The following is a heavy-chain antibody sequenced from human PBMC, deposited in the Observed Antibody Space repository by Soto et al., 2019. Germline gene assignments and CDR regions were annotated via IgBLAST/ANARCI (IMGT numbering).Heavy chain of an antibody. Sequence: EVQLVESGGGLVQPGGSLRLSCAASGFTVSNNYMSWVRQAPGKGLEWVSVIYSGGSTYYADSVKGRFTISRDNSKNTLNLQMNSLRAEDTAVYYCAREARPRTWLAFDSWGQGTLVTVSS. CDR2: IYSGGST. V-gene: IGHV3-66*01. CDR1: GFTVSNNY. J-gene: IGHJ4*02. CDR3: AREARPRTWLAFDS. D-gene: IGHD6-19*01.